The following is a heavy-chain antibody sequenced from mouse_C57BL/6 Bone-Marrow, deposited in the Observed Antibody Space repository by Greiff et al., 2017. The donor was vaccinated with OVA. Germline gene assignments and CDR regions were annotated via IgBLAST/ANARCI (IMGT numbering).Heavy chain of an antibody. J-gene: IGHJ2*01. CDR2: IYPGDGDT. D-gene: IGHD2-3*01. Sequence: QVQLQQSGAELVKPGASVKLSCKASGYTFTEYTIHWVKQRPGKGLEWIGQIYPGDGDTNYNGKFKGKATLTADKSSSTAYMQLSSLTSEDSAVYFCARGGGLLQVYFDYWGQGTTLTVSS. CDR1: GYTFTEYT. V-gene: IGHV1-80*01. CDR3: ARGGGLLQVYFDY.